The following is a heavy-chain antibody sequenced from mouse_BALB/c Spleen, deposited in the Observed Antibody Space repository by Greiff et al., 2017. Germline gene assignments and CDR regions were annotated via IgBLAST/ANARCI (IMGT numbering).Heavy chain of an antibody. V-gene: IGHV1S29*02. CDR1: GYTFTDYN. CDR3: ARRGGNGAMDY. J-gene: IGHJ4*01. CDR2: IYPYNGGT. Sequence: VQLKQSGPELVKPGASVKISCKASGYTFTDYNMHWVKQSHGKSLEWIGYIYPYNGGTGYNQKFKSKATLTVDNSSSTAYMELRSLTSEDSAVYYCARRGGNGAMDYWGQGTSVTVSS. D-gene: IGHD1-1*02.